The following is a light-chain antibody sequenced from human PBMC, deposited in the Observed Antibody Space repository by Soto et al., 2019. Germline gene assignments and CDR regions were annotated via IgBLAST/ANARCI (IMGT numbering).Light chain of an antibody. CDR2: GVS. Sequence: QSALTQPASVSGSPGQSITISCTGTSSDVGGYGYVSWYQQYPGKAPKVMIYGVSNRPSGVCDRFSGSKSGNTASLTISGLQAEDEADYYCSSYTSSSTKVFGGGTKLTVL. CDR3: SSYTSSSTKV. CDR1: SSDVGGYGY. V-gene: IGLV2-14*01. J-gene: IGLJ2*01.